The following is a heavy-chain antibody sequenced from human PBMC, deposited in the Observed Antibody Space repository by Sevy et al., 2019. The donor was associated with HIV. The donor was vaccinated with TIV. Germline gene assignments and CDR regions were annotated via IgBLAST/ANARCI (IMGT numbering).Heavy chain of an antibody. D-gene: IGHD3-22*01. CDR3: ARDYYDNRPRGFDP. CDR1: GDSISNYF. V-gene: IGHV4-59*01. CDR2: IYYSGST. J-gene: IGHJ5*02. Sequence: SETLSLTCTVSGDSISNYFWSRIRQPPGKELEWIGYIYYSGSTNYNPSLKSRVTISVDTSKNQFSLRLNSVTAADTAVYYCARDYYDNRPRGFDPWGQGTLVTVSS.